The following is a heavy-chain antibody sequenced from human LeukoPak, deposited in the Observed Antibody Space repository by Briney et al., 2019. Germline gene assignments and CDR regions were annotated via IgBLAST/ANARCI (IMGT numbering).Heavy chain of an antibody. J-gene: IGHJ4*02. CDR1: GFTFSSYW. CDR3: ARDYVVVTEASYYFDY. CDR2: IKQDGSEK. Sequence: GGSLRLSCAASGFTFSSYWMSWVRQAPGKGLEWVANIKQDGSEKYYVDSVKGRFTISRDNAKNSLYLQMNSLRAEDTAVYYCARDYVVVTEASYYFDYWGQGTLVTVSS. D-gene: IGHD2-21*02. V-gene: IGHV3-7*01.